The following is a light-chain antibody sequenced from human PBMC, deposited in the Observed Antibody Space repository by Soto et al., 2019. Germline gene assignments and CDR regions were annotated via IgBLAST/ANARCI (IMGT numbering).Light chain of an antibody. CDR1: QSISNH. Sequence: QVNLSPAALSAKVEDRVSITCPPRQSISNHLNWYQQKPGKAPKLLIYAASSLQSGVPSRFSGSGSGTDFTLTISCLQPEDFATYYCQQSYSARPFGQGSNVDIK. CDR2: AAS. V-gene: IGKV1-39*01. J-gene: IGKJ1*01. CDR3: QQSYSARP.